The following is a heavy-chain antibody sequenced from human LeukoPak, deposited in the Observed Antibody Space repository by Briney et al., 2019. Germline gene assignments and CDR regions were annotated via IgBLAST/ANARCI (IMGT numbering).Heavy chain of an antibody. CDR3: AREVGATAGDSG. V-gene: IGHV1-2*02. Sequence: EASVKVSCTASGYTFTGYYMHWVRQAPGQGLEWMGWINPNSGGTNCAQKFQGRVTMTRDTSISTAYMELSRLRSDDTAVYYCAREVGATAGDSGWGQGTLVTVSS. D-gene: IGHD1-26*01. J-gene: IGHJ4*02. CDR1: GYTFTGYY. CDR2: INPNSGGT.